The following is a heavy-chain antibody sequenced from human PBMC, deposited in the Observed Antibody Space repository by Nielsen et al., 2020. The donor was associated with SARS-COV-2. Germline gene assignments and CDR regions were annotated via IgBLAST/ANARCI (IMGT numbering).Heavy chain of an antibody. CDR2: ISSSSSYI. V-gene: IGHV3-21*01. CDR1: GFTFSSYS. Sequence: GESLKISCAASGFTFSSYSMNWVRQAPGKGLEWVSSISSSSSYIYCADSVKGRFTISRDNAKNSLYLQMNSLRAEDTAVYYCARDSSSLSRPVDVWGQGTTVTVSS. D-gene: IGHD6-13*01. J-gene: IGHJ6*02. CDR3: ARDSSSLSRPVDV.